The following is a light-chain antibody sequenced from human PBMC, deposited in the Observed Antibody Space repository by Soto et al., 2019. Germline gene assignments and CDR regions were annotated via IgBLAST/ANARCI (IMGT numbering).Light chain of an antibody. CDR3: QQYNNWPRT. V-gene: IGKV3-15*01. Sequence: EIVMTQCPATLSLSPGERSTLSCRASQSVGSYLVWYQQKPGQAPRLLIYGASTGATGVPARFSGSGSGTEFTLSISSLQSEDFAVYYCQQYNNWPRTFGQGTKVEIK. J-gene: IGKJ1*01. CDR2: GAS. CDR1: QSVGSY.